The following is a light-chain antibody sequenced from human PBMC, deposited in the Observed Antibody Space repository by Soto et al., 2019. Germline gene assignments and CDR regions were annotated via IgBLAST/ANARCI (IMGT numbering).Light chain of an antibody. Sequence: EIVLTQSPGILSLSPGERATLSCRASQSVSSRSLVWYQQKPGQAPRLLIYGASSRATGIPDRFSVSGSGTDFTLTIRRLEAEDLAVDYWQQYRTFGQGTKVEIK. CDR1: QSVSSRS. CDR3: QQYRT. CDR2: GAS. V-gene: IGKV3-20*01. J-gene: IGKJ1*01.